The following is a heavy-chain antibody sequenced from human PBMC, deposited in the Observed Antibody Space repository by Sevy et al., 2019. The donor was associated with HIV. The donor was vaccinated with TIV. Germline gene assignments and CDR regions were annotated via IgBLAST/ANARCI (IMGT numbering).Heavy chain of an antibody. D-gene: IGHD2-21*01. CDR1: GFTFSSYG. J-gene: IGHJ4*02. CDR2: ISYDGSNK. CDR3: AKLFGSYVVVLYDFDY. V-gene: IGHV3-30*18. Sequence: GGSLRLSCAASGFTFSSYGMHWVRQAPGKGLEWVAVISYDGSNKYYADSVKGRFTISRDNSKNTLYLQMNSLRAEDTAVYYCAKLFGSYVVVLYDFDYWGQGTLVTVSS.